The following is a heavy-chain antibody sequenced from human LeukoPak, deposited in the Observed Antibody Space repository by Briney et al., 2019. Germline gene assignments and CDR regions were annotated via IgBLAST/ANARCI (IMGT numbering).Heavy chain of an antibody. J-gene: IGHJ3*02. D-gene: IGHD5-12*01. CDR3: AIRRQTYSGYDDAFDI. CDR2: IYYRGST. CDR1: GGSISSGGYY. V-gene: IGHV4-31*03. Sequence: SQTLSLTCTVSGGSISSGGYYWRWIRQHPGKGLEWIGYIYYRGSTYYNPSLKSRVTISVDTSKNQFSLKLSSVTAADTAVYYCAIRRQTYSGYDDAFDIWGQGTMVTVSS.